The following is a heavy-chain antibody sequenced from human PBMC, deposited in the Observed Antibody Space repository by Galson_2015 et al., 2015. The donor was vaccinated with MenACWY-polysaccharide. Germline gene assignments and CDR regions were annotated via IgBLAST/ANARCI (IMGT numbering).Heavy chain of an antibody. CDR3: AREGSRIVFHAFDI. J-gene: IGHJ3*02. Sequence: SLRLSCAASGSRFSNSGMHWVRQAPGKGLEWVAVIQYDGSNKVYADSVKGRFTISRDNSKNTVFLETNTLGVEDTAVYYCAREGSRIVFHAFDIWGQGTMVTVSS. V-gene: IGHV3-33*01. CDR1: GSRFSNSG. CDR2: IQYDGSNK. D-gene: IGHD2-2*01.